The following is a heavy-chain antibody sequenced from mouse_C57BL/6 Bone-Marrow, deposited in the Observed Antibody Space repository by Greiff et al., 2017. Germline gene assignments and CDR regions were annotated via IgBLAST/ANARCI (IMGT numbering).Heavy chain of an antibody. CDR1: GYTFTSYW. V-gene: IGHV1-64*01. CDR2: IHPSSGST. J-gene: IGHJ4*01. Sequence: VQLQQSGAELVKPGASVKLSCKASGYTFTSYWMHWVKQRPGQGLEWIGMIHPSSGSTNYNEKFKSKATLTVDKSSSTAYMQLSSLTSEDSAVYYCARSYDAMDYWGQGTAATVSS. CDR3: ARSYDAMDY.